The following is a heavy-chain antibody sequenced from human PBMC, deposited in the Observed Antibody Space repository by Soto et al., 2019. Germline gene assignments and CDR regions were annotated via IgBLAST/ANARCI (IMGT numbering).Heavy chain of an antibody. J-gene: IGHJ4*02. CDR2: IHYSGST. CDR1: GDSISITSYY. Sequence: PSGTLSLTCTVSGDSISITSYYLGWVRQPPGKGLEGIGSIHYSGSTHYNPSLQSRVTISGDASKKQFSLKLRSVTAADTAVYYCASTKDETLYFDYWGQGTLVTVSS. D-gene: IGHD2-15*01. CDR3: ASTKDETLYFDY. V-gene: IGHV4-39*01.